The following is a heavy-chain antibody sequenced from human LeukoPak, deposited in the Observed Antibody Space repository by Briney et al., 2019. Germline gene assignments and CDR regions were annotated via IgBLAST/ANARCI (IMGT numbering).Heavy chain of an antibody. V-gene: IGHV3-21*06. CDR2: ISSGSRYM. J-gene: IGHJ6*03. CDR3: ARSRTYYDFWSGPHYYYYMDV. Sequence: PGGSLRLSCAASGFTFSTYSMNWVRQAPGKGLEWVSSISSGSRYMYYADSVKGRFTISRDNAKNSLYLLMNSLRAEDTAVYYCARSRTYYDFWSGPHYYYYMDVWGKGTTVTVSS. D-gene: IGHD3-3*01. CDR1: GFTFSTYS.